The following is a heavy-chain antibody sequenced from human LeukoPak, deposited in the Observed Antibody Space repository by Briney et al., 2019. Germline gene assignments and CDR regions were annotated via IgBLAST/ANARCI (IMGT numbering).Heavy chain of an antibody. D-gene: IGHD3-16*01. CDR3: ARVPGPYYASGFGY. CDR1: GYTFTSYA. J-gene: IGHJ4*02. Sequence: GASVKVSCKASGYTFTSYAMNWVRQAPGQGLEWMGWINTNTGNPTYAQGFTGRFVFSLDTSVSTAYLQISSLKADDTAVYYCARVPGPYYASGFGYWGQGTLVTVSS. V-gene: IGHV7-4-1*02. CDR2: INTNTGNP.